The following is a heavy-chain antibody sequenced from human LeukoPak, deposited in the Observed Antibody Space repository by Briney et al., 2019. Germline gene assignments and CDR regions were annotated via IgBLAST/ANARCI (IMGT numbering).Heavy chain of an antibody. D-gene: IGHD3-22*01. Sequence: GGSLRLSCAASGFTFSSYWVHWVRQAPGKGLEWVSIIYSGGSTYYADSVKGRFTISRDNSKNTLYLQMNSLRAEDTAVYYCARDISSGYYDAFDIWGQGTMVTVSS. CDR3: ARDISSGYYDAFDI. V-gene: IGHV3-66*01. J-gene: IGHJ3*02. CDR1: GFTFSSYW. CDR2: IYSGGST.